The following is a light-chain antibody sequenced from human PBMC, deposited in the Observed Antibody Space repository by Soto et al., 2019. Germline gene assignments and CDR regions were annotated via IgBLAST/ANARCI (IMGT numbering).Light chain of an antibody. Sequence: DIQMPHSQSSLSASIGARFPITCLASQGIGNYLAWYQQKPGKVPKLLIYAASSLQFGVPSRFSGSGSGTDFTLTIRGLQPEDVATYYCQMYNCAWWAFGQGTKV. CDR3: QMYNCAWWA. CDR2: AAS. J-gene: IGKJ1*01. V-gene: IGKV1-27*01. CDR1: QGIGNY.